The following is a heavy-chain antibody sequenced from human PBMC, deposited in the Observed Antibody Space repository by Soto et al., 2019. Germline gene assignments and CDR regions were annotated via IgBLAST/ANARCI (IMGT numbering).Heavy chain of an antibody. CDR3: AKVVAVYGFLLGY. CDR1: GFTFSSYA. CDR2: ISGSGGST. J-gene: IGHJ4*02. Sequence: LRLSCAASGFTFSSYAMSWVRQAPGKGLEWVSAISGSGGSTYYADSVKGRFTISRDNSKNTLYLQMNSLRAEDTAVYYCAKVVAVYGFLLGYWGQGTLVTVSS. D-gene: IGHD4-17*01. V-gene: IGHV3-23*01.